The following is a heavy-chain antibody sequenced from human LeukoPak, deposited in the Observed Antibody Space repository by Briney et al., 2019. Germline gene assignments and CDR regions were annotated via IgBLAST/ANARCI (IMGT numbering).Heavy chain of an antibody. D-gene: IGHD4-17*01. CDR2: INPNSGGT. V-gene: IGHV1-2*02. Sequence: ASVKVSCKASGYTFTGYYMHWVRQAPGQGLEWMGWINPNSGGTNYAQKFQGRVTMTRDTSISTAYMELSRLRSDDTAVYYCARARGGGLYMTTVTQGFDYWGQGTLVTVSS. CDR3: ARARGGGLYMTTVTQGFDY. J-gene: IGHJ4*02. CDR1: GYTFTGYY.